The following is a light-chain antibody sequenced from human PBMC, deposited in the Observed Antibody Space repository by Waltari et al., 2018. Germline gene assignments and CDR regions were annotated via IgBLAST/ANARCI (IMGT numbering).Light chain of an antibody. Sequence: DIQMTQSPSSLSASLGDRVTITCRASRVIRIYLNWYRQRPGRAPERLIYAASTLQSGVPSRFSGSGSATEFTLTINNLQPEDVATYYCLQHNSHPWTFGPGTKVEIK. V-gene: IGKV1-17*02. CDR2: AAS. CDR1: RVIRIY. J-gene: IGKJ1*01. CDR3: LQHNSHPWT.